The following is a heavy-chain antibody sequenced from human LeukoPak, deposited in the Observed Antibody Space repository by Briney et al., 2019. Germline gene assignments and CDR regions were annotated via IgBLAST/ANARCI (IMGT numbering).Heavy chain of an antibody. V-gene: IGHV4-31*03. CDR3: ARGPDTAMGIDP. J-gene: IGHJ5*02. D-gene: IGHD5-18*01. CDR1: GGSISSGGYY. CDR2: IYYSGST. Sequence: SETLSLTCTVSGGSISSGGYYWSWIRQHPGKGLEWNGYIYYSGSTYYNPSLKSRVTISVDTSKNQFSLKLSSVTAADTAVYYCARGPDTAMGIDPWGQGTLVTVSS.